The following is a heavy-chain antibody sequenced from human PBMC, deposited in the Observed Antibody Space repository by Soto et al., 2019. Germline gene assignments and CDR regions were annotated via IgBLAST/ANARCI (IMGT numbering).Heavy chain of an antibody. Sequence: TVSGGSVNSGIYYWSWIRQPPGKGLEWIGYIYYSGSTNYNPSLKSRVTISVDTSKNQFSLKLSSVTAADTAVYYCARAYSGSYFDYWGQGTLVTVSS. CDR3: ARAYSGSYFDY. D-gene: IGHD1-26*01. J-gene: IGHJ4*02. CDR2: IYYSGST. CDR1: GGSVNSGIYY. V-gene: IGHV4-61*01.